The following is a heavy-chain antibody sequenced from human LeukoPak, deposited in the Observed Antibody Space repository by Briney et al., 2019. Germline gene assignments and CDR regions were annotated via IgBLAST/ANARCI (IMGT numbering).Heavy chain of an antibody. V-gene: IGHV4-59*08. J-gene: IGHJ5*02. CDR3: GRHQLYCGGASGYPDWFDP. D-gene: IGHD2-21*01. CDR1: GGSISSYY. CDR2: VYSSGST. Sequence: PSETLSLTRTVSGGSISSYYWSCIRQPPGKGLEWIGYVYSSGSTYYNPSVKSRVTISVDTSKNQFSLKLNSVTAAVTDVYYCGRHQLYCGGASGYPDWFDPWGQGILVTVSS.